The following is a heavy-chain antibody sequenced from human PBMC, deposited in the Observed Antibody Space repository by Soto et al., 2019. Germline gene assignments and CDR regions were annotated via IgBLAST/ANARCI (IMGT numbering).Heavy chain of an antibody. D-gene: IGHD2-15*01. Sequence: PSETLSLTCTVSGGSISSSSYYWGWIRQPPGKGLEWIGNIYYSGSTYYNPSLKSRVTISVDTSKNQFSLKLSSVTAADTAVYYCATMGTPATGLYFFDYWGQGSLVTVS. CDR2: IYYSGST. J-gene: IGHJ4*02. CDR3: ATMGTPATGLYFFDY. V-gene: IGHV4-39*01. CDR1: GGSISSSSYY.